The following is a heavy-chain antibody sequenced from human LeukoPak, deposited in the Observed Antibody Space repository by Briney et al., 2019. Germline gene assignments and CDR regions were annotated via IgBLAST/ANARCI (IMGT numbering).Heavy chain of an antibody. J-gene: IGHJ4*02. V-gene: IGHV3-23*01. CDR1: GFTFSSYA. D-gene: IGHD5-18*01. CDR2: IIGSGGST. CDR3: ANGGYSYGYPYFDY. Sequence: TGGSLRLSCAASGFTFSSYAMSWVRQPPGKGLEWVSAIIGSGGSTYYADSVKGRFTISRDNSKNTLYLQMNSLRAEDTAVYYCANGGYSYGYPYFDYWGQGTLVTVSS.